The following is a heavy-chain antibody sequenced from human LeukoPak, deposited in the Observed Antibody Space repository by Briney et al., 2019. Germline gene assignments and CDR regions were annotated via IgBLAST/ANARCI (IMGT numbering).Heavy chain of an antibody. CDR3: ASGILTGFYSVDV. V-gene: IGHV4-39*07. J-gene: IGHJ3*01. CDR2: MYYSGAT. Sequence: KPSETLSLTCTVSGGSISSSGYYWGWIRQPPGKGLEWIGSMYYSGATYYNPSLKSRVTMSLDTSKNQFSLKLSSLTAADTGVYYCASGILTGFYSVDVWGQGTMVTVSS. CDR1: GGSISSSGYY. D-gene: IGHD3-9*01.